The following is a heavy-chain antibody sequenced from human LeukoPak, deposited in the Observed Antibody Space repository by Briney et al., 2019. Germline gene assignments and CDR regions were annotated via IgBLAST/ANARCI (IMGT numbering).Heavy chain of an antibody. Sequence: PGGSLRLSCAASGFTFSSYSMNWVRQAPGKGLEWLSYISSSSSTIYYADSVKGRFTISRDDAKNSLYLQMNSLRDKDTAVYYCAREAPGAHNHFDYWGQGTLVTVSS. D-gene: IGHD1-26*01. V-gene: IGHV3-48*02. CDR2: ISSSSSTI. CDR1: GFTFSSYS. J-gene: IGHJ4*02. CDR3: AREAPGAHNHFDY.